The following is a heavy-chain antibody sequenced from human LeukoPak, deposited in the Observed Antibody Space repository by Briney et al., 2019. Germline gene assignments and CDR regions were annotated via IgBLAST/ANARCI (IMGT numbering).Heavy chain of an antibody. CDR1: GGSISSYY. Sequence: SETLSLTCTVSGGSISSYYWSWIRQPPGKGLEWIGYIYTSGSTNYNPSLKSRVTISVDTSKNQVSLKLSSVTAADTAVYYCTRLGYYYYMDVWGKGTTVTVSS. CDR3: TRLGYYYYMDV. J-gene: IGHJ6*03. V-gene: IGHV4-4*09. CDR2: IYTSGST.